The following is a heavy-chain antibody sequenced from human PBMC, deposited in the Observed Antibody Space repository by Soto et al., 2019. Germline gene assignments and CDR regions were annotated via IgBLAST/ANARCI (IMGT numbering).Heavy chain of an antibody. J-gene: IGHJ3*02. CDR1: GFTFSSYS. CDR2: ISSSSSYI. D-gene: IGHD4-17*01. CDR3: VLEAVTTNAFDI. V-gene: IGHV3-21*01. Sequence: PGGSLGLSCAASGFTFSSYSMNWVRQAPGKGLEWVSSISSSSSYIYYADSVKGRFTISRDNAKNSLYLQMNSLRAEDTAVYYCVLEAVTTNAFDIWGQGTMVTVSS.